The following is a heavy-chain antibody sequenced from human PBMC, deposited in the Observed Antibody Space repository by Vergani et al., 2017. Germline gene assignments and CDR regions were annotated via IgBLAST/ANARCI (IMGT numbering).Heavy chain of an antibody. J-gene: IGHJ6*03. V-gene: IGHV3-73*01. CDR1: GFTFSGSA. CDR3: TRLSYSSSWRGNYYYYMDV. CDR2: IRSKANSYAT. D-gene: IGHD6-13*01. Sequence: EVQLVESGGGLVQPGRSLRLSCTASGFTFSGSAMHWVRQASGKGLEWVGRIRSKANSYATAYAASVKGRFTISRDDSKNTAYLQMNSLKTEDTAVYYCTRLSYSSSWRGNYYYYMDVWGKGTTVTVSS.